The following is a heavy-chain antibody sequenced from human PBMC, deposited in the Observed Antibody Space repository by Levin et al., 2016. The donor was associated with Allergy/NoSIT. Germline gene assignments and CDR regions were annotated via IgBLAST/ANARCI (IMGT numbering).Heavy chain of an antibody. CDR3: ARRPGSGYSSSWYYTHHGYYGMDV. D-gene: IGHD6-13*01. J-gene: IGHJ6*02. V-gene: IGHV4-34*01. CDR2: INHSGST. Sequence: SETLSLTCAVYGGSFSGYYWSWIRQPPGKGLEWIGEINHSGSTNYNPSLKSRVTISVDTSKNQFSLKLSSVTAADTAVYYCARRPGSGYSSSWYYTHHGYYGMDVWGQGTTVTVSS. CDR1: GGSFSGYY.